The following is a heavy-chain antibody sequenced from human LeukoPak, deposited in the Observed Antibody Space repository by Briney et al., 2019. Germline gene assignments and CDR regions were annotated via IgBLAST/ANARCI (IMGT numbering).Heavy chain of an antibody. CDR3: AVVDTPMEADQTHLNWFDP. CDR1: RFTFPAYY. J-gene: IGHJ5*02. D-gene: IGHD5-18*01. Sequence: ASVKVSCKASRFTFPAYYTHWVRQAPGQGLEWMGWINSGGTKYAQKFQGRVTLTRDTTINTAYMGLTRLRPDDTAVYYCAVVDTPMEADQTHLNWFDPWGQGTQVTVSS. CDR2: INSGGT. V-gene: IGHV1-2*02.